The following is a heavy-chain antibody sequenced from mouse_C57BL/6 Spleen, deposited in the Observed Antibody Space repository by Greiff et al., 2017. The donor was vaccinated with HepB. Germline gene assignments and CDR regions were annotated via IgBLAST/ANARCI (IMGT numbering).Heavy chain of an antibody. CDR1: GFTFTDYY. V-gene: IGHV7-3*01. D-gene: IGHD1-1*01. CDR2: IRNKANGYTT. Sequence: EVQLVESGGGLVQPGGSLSLSCAASGFTFTDYYMSWVRQPPGKALEWLGFIRNKANGYTTEYSASVKGRFTISRDNSQSILYLQMNALRAEDSATYYCARPNLAWGTTVVATDYYAMDYWGQGTSVTVSS. J-gene: IGHJ4*01. CDR3: ARPNLAWGTTVVATDYYAMDY.